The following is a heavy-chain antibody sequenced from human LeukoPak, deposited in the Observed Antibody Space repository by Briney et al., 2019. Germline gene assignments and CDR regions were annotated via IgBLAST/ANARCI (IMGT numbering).Heavy chain of an antibody. J-gene: IGHJ4*02. CDR1: GFTFSSYE. Sequence: GGSLRLSCAASGFTFSSYEMNWVRQAPGKGLEWVSYISSSGSTIYYADSVKGRFTISRDNAKNSLYLQMDSLRAEDTAVYYCARDSTSPFDYWGQGTLDTVSS. CDR2: ISSSGSTI. D-gene: IGHD6-6*01. CDR3: ARDSTSPFDY. V-gene: IGHV3-48*03.